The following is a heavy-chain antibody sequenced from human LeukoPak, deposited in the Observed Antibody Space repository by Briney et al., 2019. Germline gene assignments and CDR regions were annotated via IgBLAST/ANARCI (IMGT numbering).Heavy chain of an antibody. CDR2: ISAYNGNT. D-gene: IGHD2-21*02. CDR3: ARDHEKSYCGGDCYIPHY. V-gene: IGHV1-18*01. Sequence: ASVKVSCKASGYTFTSYGISWVRQAPGQGREWMGWISAYNGNTNYAQKLQGRVTMTTDTSTSKAYMELRSLRSDDTAVYYCARDHEKSYCGGDCYIPHYWGQGTLVTVSS. J-gene: IGHJ4*02. CDR1: GYTFTSYG.